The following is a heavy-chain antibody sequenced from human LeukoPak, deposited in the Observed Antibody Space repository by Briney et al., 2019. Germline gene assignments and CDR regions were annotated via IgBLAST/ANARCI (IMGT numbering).Heavy chain of an antibody. J-gene: IGHJ6*03. Sequence: SETLSLTCTVSGGSISSYYWSWIRQPPGKGLEWIGYIYYSGSTNYNPSLKSRVTISVDTSKNQFTLKLSSVTAADTAVYYCARDAINYMDVWGKGTTVTISS. V-gene: IGHV4-59*01. CDR2: IYYSGST. CDR3: ARDAINYMDV. CDR1: GGSISSYY.